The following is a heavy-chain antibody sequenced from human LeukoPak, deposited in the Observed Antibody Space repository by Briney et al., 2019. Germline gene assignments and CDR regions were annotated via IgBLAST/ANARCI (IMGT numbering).Heavy chain of an antibody. D-gene: IGHD2-2*01. V-gene: IGHV3-23*01. J-gene: IGHJ6*02. CDR1: GFTFSSYA. Sequence: PGGSLRLSCAASGFTFSSYAMTWVRQVPGRGLEWVSVISDSGGNTYYADSVKGRFTISRDNSKNALYLQMNSLRAGDTAVYYCVYCTSWQRFGAFYYYVMDVWGQGTTVTVSS. CDR2: ISDSGGNT. CDR3: VYCTSWQRFGAFYYYVMDV.